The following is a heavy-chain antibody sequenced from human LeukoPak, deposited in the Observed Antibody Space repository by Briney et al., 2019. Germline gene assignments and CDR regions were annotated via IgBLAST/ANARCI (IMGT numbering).Heavy chain of an antibody. J-gene: IGHJ3*02. D-gene: IGHD5-24*01. CDR3: ARERGGDGYNLDAFDI. CDR2: INPNSGGT. Sequence: ASVKVSCKASGYTFTGYYMHWVRQAPGQGLEWMGRINPNSGGTNYAQKFQGRVTMTRDTSISTAYMELSRLRSDDTAVYYCARERGGDGYNLDAFDIWGQGTMVTVSS. V-gene: IGHV1-2*06. CDR1: GYTFTGYY.